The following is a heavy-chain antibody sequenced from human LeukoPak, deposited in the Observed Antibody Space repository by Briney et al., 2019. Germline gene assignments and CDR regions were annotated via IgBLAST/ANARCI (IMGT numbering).Heavy chain of an antibody. J-gene: IGHJ5*02. CDR1: GFTFSSYG. Sequence: GGSLRLSCAASGFTFSSYGMHWVRQAPGKGLEWVAVISYDGSNKYYADSVKGRFTISRDNAKNSLYLQMNSLRAEDTALHYCAKGGIAVTWGQGTLVTVSS. V-gene: IGHV3-30*18. CDR3: AKGGIAVT. D-gene: IGHD6-19*01. CDR2: ISYDGSNK.